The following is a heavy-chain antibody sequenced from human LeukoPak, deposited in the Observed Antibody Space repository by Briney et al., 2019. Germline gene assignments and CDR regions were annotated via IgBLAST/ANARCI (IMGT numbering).Heavy chain of an antibody. J-gene: IGHJ4*02. D-gene: IGHD3-22*01. Sequence: GGSLRLSCAASGFIFSCSAMSWVRQAPGKGLEWVSGISVSGGSTYYADSVKGRFTISRDNSKNTLYPQMNNLRAEDTAVYYCPKGSKGMIVAVTTYDYWGQGTLVTVSS. CDR2: ISVSGGST. V-gene: IGHV3-23*01. CDR1: GFIFSCSA. CDR3: PKGSKGMIVAVTTYDY.